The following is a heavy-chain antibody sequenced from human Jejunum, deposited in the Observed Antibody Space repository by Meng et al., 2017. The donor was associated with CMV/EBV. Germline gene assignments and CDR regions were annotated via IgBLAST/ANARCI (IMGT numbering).Heavy chain of an antibody. Sequence: VSGDSISTYFWTWIRQVPGKGLEWIGYVHGSRGTNYNPSFKRRVTISADTSKNQVSLRLTSVTAADTAVFYCARGRWTGGWFDPWGQGILVTVSS. CDR1: GDSISTYF. CDR2: VHGSRGT. CDR3: ARGRWTGGWFDP. D-gene: IGHD3/OR15-3a*01. J-gene: IGHJ5*02. V-gene: IGHV4-59*12.